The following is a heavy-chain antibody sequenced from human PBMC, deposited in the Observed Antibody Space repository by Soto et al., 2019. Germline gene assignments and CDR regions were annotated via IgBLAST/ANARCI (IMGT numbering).Heavy chain of an antibody. V-gene: IGHV4-31*03. CDR3: ARDRCGDYPR. CDR1: GDSISSGGYY. J-gene: IGHJ4*02. Sequence: QVQLQESGPGLVKPSQTLSLTCTVSGDSISSGGYYWSWIRQHPGKGLEWIGYIYYSGGTYYNPSLKSRVTISVDTSKNRFSLKVSSVTAADTAVYYCARDRCGDYPRWGQGTLVTVSS. CDR2: IYYSGGT. D-gene: IGHD4-17*01.